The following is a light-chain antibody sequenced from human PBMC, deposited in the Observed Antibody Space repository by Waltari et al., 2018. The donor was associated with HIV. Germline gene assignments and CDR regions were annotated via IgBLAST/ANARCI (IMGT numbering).Light chain of an antibody. CDR1: QSIRKW. V-gene: IGKV1-12*01. CDR3: QHTKTFPLD. J-gene: IGKJ2*01. CDR2: AAS. Sequence: DIQMTQSPSSVSASLGDRVTITCRASQSIRKWLAWYQQKPGRVPTLLIYAASSLHSGVPPRFSGSGSGTEFNLTINSLQSEDSAIYYCQHTKTFPLDFGRRTKVEIE.